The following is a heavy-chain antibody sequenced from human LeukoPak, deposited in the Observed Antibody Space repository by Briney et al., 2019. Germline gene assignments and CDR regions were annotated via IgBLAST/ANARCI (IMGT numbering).Heavy chain of an antibody. CDR3: AKIHSSSSYGNFDY. D-gene: IGHD6-13*01. CDR2: IYPGDSDT. V-gene: IGHV5-51*03. J-gene: IGHJ4*02. CDR1: GYSFTNYW. Sequence: PGESLKISCTGSGYSFTNYWIGWVRQMPGKGLEWMGIIYPGDSDTRYSPSLQGQVTISADKSISTAYLQWSSLKASDTAMYYCAKIHSSSSYGNFDYWGQGTLVTVSS.